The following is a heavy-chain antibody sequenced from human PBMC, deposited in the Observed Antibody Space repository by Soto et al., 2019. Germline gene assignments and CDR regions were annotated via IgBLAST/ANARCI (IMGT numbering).Heavy chain of an antibody. V-gene: IGHV3-7*01. D-gene: IGHD2-15*01. J-gene: IGHJ4*02. CDR1: GFTFSSYW. Sequence: GGSMRLSCAASGFTFSSYWMSWVRQAPGKGLEWVANIKQDGSEKYYVDSVKGRFTISRDNAKNSLYLQMNSLRAEDTAVYYCARDPVVAATWARDDFEYGCQGT. CDR3: ARDPVVAATWARDDFEY. CDR2: IKQDGSEK.